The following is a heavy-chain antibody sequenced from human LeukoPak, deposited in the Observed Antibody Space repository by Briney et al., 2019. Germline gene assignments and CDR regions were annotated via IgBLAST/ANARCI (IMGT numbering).Heavy chain of an antibody. CDR2: IKSNSNGATA. D-gene: IGHD6-19*01. CDR3: SFATSGWKATLDY. Sequence: GGSLRLSCTASGITFRNSAINWVRQAPGKGLEWVGFIKSNSNGATAEYAASVKGRFSISRDDSTMIAYLQMNSLESEDTGVYYCSFATSGWKATLDYWGRGSPVTVSS. J-gene: IGHJ4*02. V-gene: IGHV3-49*04. CDR1: GITFRNSA.